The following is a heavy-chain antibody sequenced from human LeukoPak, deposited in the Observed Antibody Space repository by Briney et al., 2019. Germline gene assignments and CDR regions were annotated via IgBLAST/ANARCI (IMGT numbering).Heavy chain of an antibody. D-gene: IGHD3-22*01. Sequence: GGSLRLSCAASGFTFGSYDMPWVRQATGKGLEWVSAIGTAGDTYYPGSVKGRFTISRENAKNSLYLQMNSLRAGDTAVYYCSRSHYYDSSGGWYFDLWGRGTLITVSS. CDR1: GFTFGSYD. CDR2: IGTAGDT. J-gene: IGHJ2*01. CDR3: SRSHYYDSSGGWYFDL. V-gene: IGHV3-13*01.